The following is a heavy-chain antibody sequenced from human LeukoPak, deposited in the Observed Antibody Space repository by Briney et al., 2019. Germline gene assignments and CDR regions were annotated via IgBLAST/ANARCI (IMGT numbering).Heavy chain of an antibody. CDR1: GYTFTGYY. D-gene: IGHD3-22*01. CDR3: ARESADYYDSSGYYYLVYYFDY. CDR2: INPNSGGT. J-gene: IGHJ4*02. Sequence: ASVKVSCKASGYTFTGYYMHWVRQAPGQGLEWMGWINPNSGGTNYAQKFQGRVTMTRDTSISTAYMELSRLRSDDTAVYHCARESADYYDSSGYYYLVYYFDYWGQGTLVTVSS. V-gene: IGHV1-2*02.